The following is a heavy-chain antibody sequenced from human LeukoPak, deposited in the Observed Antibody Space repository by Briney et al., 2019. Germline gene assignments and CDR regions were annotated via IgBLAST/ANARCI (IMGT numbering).Heavy chain of an antibody. J-gene: IGHJ4*02. CDR1: GFTFSTYS. Sequence: GGSLRLSCAASGFTFSTYSMNWVRQAPGKGLEWVSYISRSSSAIYYADSVKGRFTISRDNAKNSLYLQMNNLRDEDTAVYYCARESSIDYWGQGTLVTVSS. CDR3: ARESSIDY. V-gene: IGHV3-48*02. CDR2: ISRSSSAI.